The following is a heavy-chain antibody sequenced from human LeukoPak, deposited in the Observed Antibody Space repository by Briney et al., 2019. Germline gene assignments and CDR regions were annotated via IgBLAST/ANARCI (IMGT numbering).Heavy chain of an antibody. Sequence: PGGSLRLSCAASGFTFSSYDMHWVRQATGKGLEWVSTIGTAGDTYYADSVKGRFTISRDNAKNTLYLQMNSLRAEDTAVYYCVMAISGYDPQRFDYWGQGTLVTVSS. CDR1: GFTFSSYD. D-gene: IGHD5-12*01. CDR3: VMAISGYDPQRFDY. J-gene: IGHJ4*02. V-gene: IGHV3-13*04. CDR2: IGTAGDT.